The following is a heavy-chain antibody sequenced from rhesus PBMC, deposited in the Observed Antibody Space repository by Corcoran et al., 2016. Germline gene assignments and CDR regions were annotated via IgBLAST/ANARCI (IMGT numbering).Heavy chain of an antibody. CDR2: IYGGSGST. V-gene: IGHV4S7*01. CDR1: GGSISSSNW. D-gene: IGHD3-3*01. Sequence: QVQLQESGPGLVKPSETLSLTCAVSGGSISSSNWWGWIRQSPGKGLEWIGYIYGGSGSTNHNPALKSRVTISTDTSKNQFSLKLSSVTAADTAVYYCARSSMYYNIWTGYSYFDYWGQGVLVTGSS. CDR3: ARSSMYYNIWTGYSYFDY. J-gene: IGHJ4*01.